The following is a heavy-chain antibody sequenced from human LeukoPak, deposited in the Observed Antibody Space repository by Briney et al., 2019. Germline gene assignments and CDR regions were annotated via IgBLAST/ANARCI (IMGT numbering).Heavy chain of an antibody. D-gene: IGHD5-24*01. J-gene: IGHJ4*02. CDR1: GYSISSGYY. Sequence: PSETLSLTCTVSGYSISSGYYWGWIRQPPGKGLEWIGSIYHSGSTYYNPSLKSRVTISVDTSKNQFSLKLSSVTAADTAVYYCARDLEMATAYWGQGTLVTVSS. V-gene: IGHV4-38-2*02. CDR3: ARDLEMATAY. CDR2: IYHSGST.